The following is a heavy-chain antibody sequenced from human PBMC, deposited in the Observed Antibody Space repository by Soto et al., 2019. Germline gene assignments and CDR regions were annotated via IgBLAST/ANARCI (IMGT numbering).Heavy chain of an antibody. CDR1: GFTFDDYA. CDR3: AKVDPPYYYESSGYYLGAFDI. Sequence: GGSLRLSCAASGFTFDDYAMHCLRQAPGKGLEGVSGSSWNSDIIGYADSVNGRFTISIDNAKNSLYLQMNSLRAEDTALYYCAKVDPPYYYESSGYYLGAFDIWGQGTMVTVSS. CDR2: SSWNSDII. D-gene: IGHD3-22*01. V-gene: IGHV3-9*01. J-gene: IGHJ3*02.